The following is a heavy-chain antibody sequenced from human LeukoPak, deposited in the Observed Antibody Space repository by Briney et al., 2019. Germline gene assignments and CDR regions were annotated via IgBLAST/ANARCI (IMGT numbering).Heavy chain of an antibody. D-gene: IGHD6-13*01. J-gene: IGHJ4*02. CDR1: GGSISSSSYY. V-gene: IGHV4-39*01. Sequence: SETLSLTCTVSGGSISSSSYYWGWIRQPAGKGLEWIGSIYYSGSTYYNPSLKSRVTIPVDTSRNQFSLKLSSVTAADTAVYYCATTFGSTPPNWGQGTLVTVSS. CDR3: ATTFGSTPPN. CDR2: IYYSGST.